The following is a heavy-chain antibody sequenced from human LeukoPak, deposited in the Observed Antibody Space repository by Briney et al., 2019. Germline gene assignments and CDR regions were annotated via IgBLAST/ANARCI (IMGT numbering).Heavy chain of an antibody. J-gene: IGHJ4*02. D-gene: IGHD2-2*01. CDR1: GFTFGSYW. Sequence: GGSLRLSCAASGFTFGSYWMNWFRNAPGTGQERVANIKDDGNEEYYVDSVKGRFTTSRDNAKNSMWLQINNLGAEDTAVYYCARALSPGCRSWRVCYFDFWGQGTLVTVSS. V-gene: IGHV3-7*01. CDR2: IKDDGNEE. CDR3: ARALSPGCRSWRVCYFDF.